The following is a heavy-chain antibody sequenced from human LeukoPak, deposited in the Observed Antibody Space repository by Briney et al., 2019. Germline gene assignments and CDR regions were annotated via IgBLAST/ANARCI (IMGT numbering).Heavy chain of an antibody. CDR1: GGSISSYY. Sequence: SETLSLTCTVSGGSISSYYWSWIRQPAGRGLEWIGRIYTSGSTNYNPSLKSRVTMSVDTSKNQFSLKLSSVTAADTAVYYCERDWRAVAGQKFYYYYYYMDVWGKGTTVTVSS. V-gene: IGHV4-4*07. CDR3: ERDWRAVAGQKFYYYYYYMDV. J-gene: IGHJ6*03. D-gene: IGHD6-19*01. CDR2: IYTSGST.